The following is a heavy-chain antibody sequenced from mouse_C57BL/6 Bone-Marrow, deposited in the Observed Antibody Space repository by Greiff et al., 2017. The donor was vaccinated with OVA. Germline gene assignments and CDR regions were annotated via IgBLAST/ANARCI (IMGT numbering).Heavy chain of an antibody. D-gene: IGHD1-1*01. CDR3: TTSITTVVEAMDY. CDR2: IDPENGDT. V-gene: IGHV14-4*01. J-gene: IGHJ4*01. Sequence: EVKLQQSGAELVRPGASVKLSCTASGFNIKDDYMHWVKQRPEQGLEWIGWIDPENGDTEYASKFQGKATITADTSSNTAYLQLSSLTSEDTAVYYCTTSITTVVEAMDYWGQGTSVTVSS. CDR1: GFNIKDDY.